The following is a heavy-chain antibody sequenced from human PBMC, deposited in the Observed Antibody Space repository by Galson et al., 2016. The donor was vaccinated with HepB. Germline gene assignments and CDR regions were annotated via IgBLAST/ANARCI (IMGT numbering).Heavy chain of an antibody. Sequence: QSGAEVKKPGASVKVSCTASGYTFTSYGISWVRQAPGQGLEWMGWISAYNGNTNYAQKLQGRVTMTTDTSTSTAYMELRSLRSDDTAVYYCARIAARPRYYYGMDVWGKGTTVTVSS. J-gene: IGHJ6*04. CDR1: GYTFTSYG. V-gene: IGHV1-18*01. D-gene: IGHD6-6*01. CDR2: ISAYNGNT. CDR3: ARIAARPRYYYGMDV.